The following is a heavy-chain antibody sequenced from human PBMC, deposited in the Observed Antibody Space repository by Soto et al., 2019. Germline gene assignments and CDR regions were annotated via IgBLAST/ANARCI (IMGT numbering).Heavy chain of an antibody. V-gene: IGHV2-70*01. CDR1: GFSLSTSGIS. CDR2: IDWDDDE. CDR3: ARSLTRYYYGMDV. J-gene: IGHJ6*02. Sequence: SGPTLVNPTQTLTLTCTFSGFSLSTSGISMSWIRQPPGMALEWLALIDWDDDEYYSPSLRPRLTVSKDTSKNQVVLTMTNMDPVDTATYYCARSLTRYYYGMDVWGQGTTVTVS.